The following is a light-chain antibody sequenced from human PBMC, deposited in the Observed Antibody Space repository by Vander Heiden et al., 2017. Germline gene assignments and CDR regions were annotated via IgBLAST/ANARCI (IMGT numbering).Light chain of an antibody. J-gene: IGKJ2*01. V-gene: IGKV3D-11*02. CDR2: DAS. Sequence: EIVLTQSPATLSLSPGERATLSCRASQSVSSYLAWYQQKPGQAPRLLIYDASNRATGTPARFSGSGPGTDFTLTISSLEPEDFAVYYCQQGETFGQGTKLEIK. CDR1: QSVSSY. CDR3: QQGET.